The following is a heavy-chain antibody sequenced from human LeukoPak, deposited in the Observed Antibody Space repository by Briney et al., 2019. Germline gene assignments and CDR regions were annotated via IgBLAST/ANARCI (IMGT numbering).Heavy chain of an antibody. J-gene: IGHJ4*02. CDR3: ARTVREKGGSYFDY. CDR1: GNSFSNYW. CDR2: IYPGDSDT. D-gene: IGHD1-26*01. V-gene: IGHV5-51*01. Sequence: GESLKISCKGSGNSFSNYWIGWVRQLPGRGLEWMGIIYPGDSDTRYNPSFQGQVTISADKSISTAYLQWSSLKASDTAMYYCARTVREKGGSYFDYWGQGTLVTVSS.